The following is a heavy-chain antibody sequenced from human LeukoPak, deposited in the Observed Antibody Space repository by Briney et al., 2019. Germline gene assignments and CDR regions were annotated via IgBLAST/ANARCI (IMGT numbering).Heavy chain of an antibody. CDR3: AKDEVEMATITYFDY. V-gene: IGHV3-48*03. D-gene: IGHD5-24*01. Sequence: GGSLRLSCAASGFTFSSYEMNWVRQAPGKGLEWVSYISSSGSTIYYADSVKGRFTISRDNAKNSLYLQMNSLRAEDTAVYYCAKDEVEMATITYFDYWGQGTLVTVSS. CDR1: GFTFSSYE. J-gene: IGHJ4*02. CDR2: ISSSGSTI.